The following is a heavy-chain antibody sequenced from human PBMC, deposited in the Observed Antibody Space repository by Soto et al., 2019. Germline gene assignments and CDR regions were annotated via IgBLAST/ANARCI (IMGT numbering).Heavy chain of an antibody. D-gene: IGHD3-3*01. CDR2: IYYSGST. CDR3: ARGSDLWSGYWAAVAGPTFDY. J-gene: IGHJ4*02. V-gene: IGHV4-61*01. CDR1: GGSVSSGSYY. Sequence: PSETLSLTCTVSGGSVSSGSYYWSWIRQPPGKGLEWIGYIYYSGSTNYNPSLKSRVTISVDTSKNQFSLKLSSVTAADTAVYYRARGSDLWSGYWAAVAGPTFDYWGQGTLVTVSS.